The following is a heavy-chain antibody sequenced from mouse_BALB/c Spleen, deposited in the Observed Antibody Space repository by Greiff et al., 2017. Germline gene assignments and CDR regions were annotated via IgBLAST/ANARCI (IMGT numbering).Heavy chain of an antibody. CDR1: GFNIKDTY. Sequence: VQLKESGAELVKPGASVKLSCTASGFNIKDTYMHWVKQRPEQGLEWIGRIDPANGNTKYDPKFQGKATITADTSSNTAYLQLSSLTSEDTAVYYCARIYDGYYWGQGTTLTVSS. CDR3: ARIYDGYY. CDR2: IDPANGNT. V-gene: IGHV14-3*02. J-gene: IGHJ2*01. D-gene: IGHD2-3*01.